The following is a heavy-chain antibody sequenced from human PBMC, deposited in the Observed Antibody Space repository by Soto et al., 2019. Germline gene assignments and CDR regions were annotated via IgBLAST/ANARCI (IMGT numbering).Heavy chain of an antibody. CDR3: AKRYYYDNSGLWDS. D-gene: IGHD3-22*01. V-gene: IGHV3-23*01. CDR1: GFTFSSFA. Sequence: GGSLRLSCAASGFTFSSFAMSWVRQAPGKGLQWVSTITSGGDTTYYTDSVKGRFTISRDNSKNTLYLQMNSLRAEDTALYYCAKRYYYDNSGLWDSWGQGTLVTVSS. CDR2: ITSGGDTT. J-gene: IGHJ4*02.